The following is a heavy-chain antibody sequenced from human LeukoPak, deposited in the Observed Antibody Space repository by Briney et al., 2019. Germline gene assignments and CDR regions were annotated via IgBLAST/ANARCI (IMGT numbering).Heavy chain of an antibody. Sequence: PSETLSLTCTVSGGSISSGSYYWSWIRQPAGKGLEWIGRIYTSGSTNYNPSLKSRVTISVDTSKNQFSLKLSSVTAADTAVYYCARGLKDGYNRMGYWGQGTLVTVSS. CDR1: GGSISSGSYY. CDR3: ARGLKDGYNRMGY. J-gene: IGHJ4*02. CDR2: IYTSGST. D-gene: IGHD5-24*01. V-gene: IGHV4-61*02.